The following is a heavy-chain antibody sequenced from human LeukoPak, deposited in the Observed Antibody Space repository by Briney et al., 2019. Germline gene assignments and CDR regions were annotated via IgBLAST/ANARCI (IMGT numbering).Heavy chain of an antibody. Sequence: PSETLFLTCTVSGGSTSSHSFYWGWIRQPPGKGLEWIGSIYYSGNTYYNPSLKSRVTISVDTSKNQFSLRLSSVTAADTAVYHCARLWYYGSGSPTLDYWGQGALVTVSS. V-gene: IGHV4-39*01. CDR1: GGSTSSHSFY. CDR3: ARLWYYGSGSPTLDY. CDR2: IYYSGNT. D-gene: IGHD3-10*01. J-gene: IGHJ4*02.